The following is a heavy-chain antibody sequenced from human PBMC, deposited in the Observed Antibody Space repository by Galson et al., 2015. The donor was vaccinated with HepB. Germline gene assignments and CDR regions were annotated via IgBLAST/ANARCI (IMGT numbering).Heavy chain of an antibody. CDR3: ARHELERRNYYYYMDV. D-gene: IGHD1-1*01. Sequence: SGAEVKKPGESLKISCKGSGYSFTSYWIGWVRQMPGRGLEWMGIIYPGDSDTRYSPSFQGQVTISADKSISTAYLQWSSLKASDTAMYYCARHELERRNYYYYMDVWGKGTTVTVSS. J-gene: IGHJ6*03. CDR2: IYPGDSDT. CDR1: GYSFTSYW. V-gene: IGHV5-51*01.